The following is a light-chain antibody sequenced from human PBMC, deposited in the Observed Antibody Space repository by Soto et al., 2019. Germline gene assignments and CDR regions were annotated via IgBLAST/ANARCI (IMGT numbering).Light chain of an antibody. V-gene: IGKV3D-15*01. CDR3: QQYNNWPPIT. CDR2: GAS. J-gene: IGKJ5*01. CDR1: QSVSSSY. Sequence: EIVMTQSPATLSVSPGERATLSCRASQSVSSSYLAWYQQKPGQAPRLLIYGASSRATGIPDRFSGSGSGTDFTLTISSLQSEDFGVYYCQQYNNWPPITFGQGTRLEIK.